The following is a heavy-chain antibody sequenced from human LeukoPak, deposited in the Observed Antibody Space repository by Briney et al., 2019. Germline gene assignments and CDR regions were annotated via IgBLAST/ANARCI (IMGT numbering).Heavy chain of an antibody. CDR2: INHSGST. CDR3: AARGSGSYLYY. D-gene: IGHD3-10*01. J-gene: IGHJ4*02. CDR1: GGSFSGYY. V-gene: IGHV4-34*01. Sequence: PSETLSLTCAVYGGSFSGYYWSWIRQPPGKGLEWIGEINHSGSTNYNPSLKSRVTILVDTSKNQFSLKLSSVTAADTAVYYCAARGSGSYLYYWGQGTLVTVSS.